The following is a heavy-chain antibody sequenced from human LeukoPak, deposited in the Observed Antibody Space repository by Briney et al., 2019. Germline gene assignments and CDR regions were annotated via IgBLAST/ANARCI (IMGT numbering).Heavy chain of an antibody. J-gene: IGHJ4*02. D-gene: IGHD1-1*01. V-gene: IGHV3-66*02. CDR3: ARRNGYMGFDY. CDR2: IYSGGTT. CDR1: GFTVSSSC. Sequence: PGGSLRLSCAGSGFTVSSSCMSWVRQAPGKGLEGVSVIYSGGTTYFEDSVKGRFSISRDNSRNTMYLQMNSLRVEDTAVYYCARRNGYMGFDYWGQGTLVTVSS.